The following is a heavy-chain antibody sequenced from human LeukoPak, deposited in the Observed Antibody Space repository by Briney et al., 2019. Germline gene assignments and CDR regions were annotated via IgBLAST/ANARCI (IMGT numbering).Heavy chain of an antibody. V-gene: IGHV1-2*02. Sequence: GASVKVSCKASGYTFTSYDINWVRQATGQGLEWMGWINPNSGGTNYAQKFQGRVTMTRDTSISTAYMELSRLRSDDTAVYYCAVLGGIAAAGIPLGWFDPWGQGTLVTVSS. CDR3: AVLGGIAAAGIPLGWFDP. CDR2: INPNSGGT. J-gene: IGHJ5*02. CDR1: GYTFTSYD. D-gene: IGHD6-13*01.